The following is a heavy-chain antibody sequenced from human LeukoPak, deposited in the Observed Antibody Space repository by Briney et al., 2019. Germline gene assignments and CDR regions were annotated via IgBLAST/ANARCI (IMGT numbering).Heavy chain of an antibody. CDR2: ISAYNGNT. CDR3: ARDLMDIVVVPAAMLYNWFDP. Sequence: ASVKVSCKASDYTFTSYGISWVRQAPGQGLEWMGWISAYNGNTNYAQKLQGRVTMTTDTSTSTAYMELRSLRSDDTAVYYCARDLMDIVVVPAAMLYNWFDPWGQGTLVTVSS. J-gene: IGHJ5*02. V-gene: IGHV1-18*01. D-gene: IGHD2-2*03. CDR1: DYTFTSYG.